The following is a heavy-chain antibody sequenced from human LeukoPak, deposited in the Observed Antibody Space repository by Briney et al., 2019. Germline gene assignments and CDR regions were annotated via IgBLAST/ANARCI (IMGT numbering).Heavy chain of an antibody. D-gene: IGHD3-16*01. Sequence: ASVKVSCKPSGYSFTRNVISWVRQAPGQGLEWMAWISANSGNTNYAQSFQDRVTLTTDTSTSTAYMELRSLRSDDTAVYYCARDVNYAFDYWGQGTLVTVSS. CDR3: ARDVNYAFDY. CDR1: GYSFTRNV. V-gene: IGHV1-18*01. CDR2: ISANSGNT. J-gene: IGHJ4*02.